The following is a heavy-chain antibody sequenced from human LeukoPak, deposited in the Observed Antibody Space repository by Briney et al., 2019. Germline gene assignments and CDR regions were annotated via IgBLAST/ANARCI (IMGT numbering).Heavy chain of an antibody. D-gene: IGHD6-13*01. Sequence: KTGGSLRLSCAASGFTFSSYSMNWVRQAPGKGLEWVSSISSSSSYIYYADSVKGRFTISRDNAKNSLYLQMNSLRAEDTAVYYCARERPTGYSSSWPDAFDIWGQGTMVTVSS. J-gene: IGHJ3*02. V-gene: IGHV3-21*01. CDR3: ARERPTGYSSSWPDAFDI. CDR2: ISSSSSYI. CDR1: GFTFSSYS.